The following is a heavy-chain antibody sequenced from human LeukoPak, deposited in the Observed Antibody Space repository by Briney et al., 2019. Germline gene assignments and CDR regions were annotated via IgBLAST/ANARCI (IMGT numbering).Heavy chain of an antibody. CDR1: GFTFSSYS. CDR3: ARDLAGPLFSDY. Sequence: GGSLRLSCAASGFTFSSYSMKWVRQAPGKGLESVSSISSSSSYIYYADSVKGRFTISRDNAKNSLYLQMNSLRAEDTAVYYCARDLAGPLFSDYWGQGTLVTVSS. J-gene: IGHJ4*02. CDR2: ISSSSSYI. D-gene: IGHD3-10*02. V-gene: IGHV3-21*01.